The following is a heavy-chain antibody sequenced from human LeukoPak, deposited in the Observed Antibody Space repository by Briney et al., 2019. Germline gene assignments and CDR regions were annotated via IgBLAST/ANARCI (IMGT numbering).Heavy chain of an antibody. Sequence: GGSLRLSCAASGFTFSSYGMNWVRQAPGKGLEWVSSISSSSSYIYYADSVKGRFTISRDNAKNSLYLQMNSLRAEDTAVYYCARDLEADYGDYVSFDYWGQGTLVTVSS. V-gene: IGHV3-21*01. J-gene: IGHJ4*02. CDR2: ISSSSSYI. CDR1: GFTFSSYG. CDR3: ARDLEADYGDYVSFDY. D-gene: IGHD4-17*01.